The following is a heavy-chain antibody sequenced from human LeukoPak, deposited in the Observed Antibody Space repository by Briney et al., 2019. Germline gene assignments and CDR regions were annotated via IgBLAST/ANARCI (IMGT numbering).Heavy chain of an antibody. CDR1: GFTFSSYW. D-gene: IGHD5-18*01. CDR3: ASRPEKYSYGPNWFDP. Sequence: GGSLRLSCAASGFTFSSYWMSWVRQAPGKGLEWVANIKQDGSEKYYVDSVKGRFTISRDDAKNSLYLQMNSLRAEDTAVYYCASRPEKYSYGPNWFDPWGQGTLDTVSS. J-gene: IGHJ5*02. V-gene: IGHV3-7*01. CDR2: IKQDGSEK.